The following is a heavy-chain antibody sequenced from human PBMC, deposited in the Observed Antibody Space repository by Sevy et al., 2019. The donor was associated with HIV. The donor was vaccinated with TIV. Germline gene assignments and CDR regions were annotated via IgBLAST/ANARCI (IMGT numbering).Heavy chain of an antibody. CDR2: IYTSGST. Sequence: SETLSLTCTVSGGSISSGSYYWSWIRQPAGKGLEWIGRIYTSGSTNYNPSLKSRVTISEATSKNQFSLKLSSVTAADTAVYYCARETWIQLWFLDYWGQGTLVTVSS. D-gene: IGHD5-18*01. CDR3: ARETWIQLWFLDY. CDR1: GGSISSGSYY. J-gene: IGHJ4*02. V-gene: IGHV4-61*02.